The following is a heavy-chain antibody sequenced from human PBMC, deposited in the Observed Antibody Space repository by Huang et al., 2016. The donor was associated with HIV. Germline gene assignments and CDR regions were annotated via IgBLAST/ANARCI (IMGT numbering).Heavy chain of an antibody. CDR1: GASFNSYY. V-gene: IGHV4-34*02. CDR3: ARRPTPSYFDTWSLSPVEEDFFYYNLDV. CDR2: MKPGGYH. J-gene: IGHJ6*02. D-gene: IGHD3-9*01. Sequence: QVRLQQWGQGLLKPSETLSLTCAVYGASFNSYYWSWVRQYTGKGREWIVEMKPGGYHNYNPPLKSRVTKTVDTSKNQLYRKSRAMTAADAAMYDCARRPTPSYFDTWSLSPVEEDFFYYNLDVWGQGTPVSVSS.